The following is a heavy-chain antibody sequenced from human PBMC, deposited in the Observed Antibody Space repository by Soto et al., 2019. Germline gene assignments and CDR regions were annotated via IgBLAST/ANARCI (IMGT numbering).Heavy chain of an antibody. V-gene: IGHV5-51*01. Sequence: PGEPLKISCKAICYTFTHYWIVWLRQTPGKALEWMGIIFPGDSDTRYNPSFEGQVTVSADGSISTAYLQWNTLKDSDTDMYYCVKPNFRALTDFDFWGQGTLVTVSS. CDR3: VKPNFRALTDFDF. D-gene: IGHD2-8*02. CDR1: CYTFTHYW. J-gene: IGHJ4*01. CDR2: IFPGDSDT.